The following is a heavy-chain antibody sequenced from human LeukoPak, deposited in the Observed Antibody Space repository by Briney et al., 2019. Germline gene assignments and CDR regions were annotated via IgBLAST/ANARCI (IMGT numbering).Heavy chain of an antibody. J-gene: IGHJ3*02. D-gene: IGHD3-10*01. CDR1: GGSFSGYY. CDR3: ARSGAIWLGDFDI. Sequence: PSETLSLTCAVYGGSFSGYYWSWIRQPPGKGLEWIGEINHSGSTNYNPSLKSRVTISVDTSKNQFSLKLSSVTAADTAVYYCARSGAIWLGDFDIWGQGTMVTVSS. CDR2: INHSGST. V-gene: IGHV4-34*01.